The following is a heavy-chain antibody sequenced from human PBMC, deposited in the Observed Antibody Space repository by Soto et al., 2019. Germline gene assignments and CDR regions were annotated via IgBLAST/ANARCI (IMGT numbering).Heavy chain of an antibody. D-gene: IGHD3-16*01. V-gene: IGHV3-33*01. CDR1: GFTFSSYG. J-gene: IGHJ4*02. CDR2: IWYDGSNK. Sequence: QVQLVESGGGVVQPGRSLRLSCAASGFTFSSYGMHWVRQAPGKGLEWVAVIWYDGSNKYYADSVKGRFTISRDNSKNPLYLQMNSLRAEDTAVYYCARDRRGDPLHLGELTFDYWGQGTLVTVSS. CDR3: ARDRRGDPLHLGELTFDY.